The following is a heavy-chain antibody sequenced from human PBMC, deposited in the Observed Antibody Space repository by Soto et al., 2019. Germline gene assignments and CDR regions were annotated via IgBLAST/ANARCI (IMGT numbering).Heavy chain of an antibody. Sequence: ASVKVSCKASGYTFTAYGISWVRQAPGQGLEWMGWMNPINGATGSARRFQGRVSMTRNTATATAYLQLTSLRSDDSAVYYCGRGPSPRAPAGGTPYYYAMDVWGQGTTVTVSS. D-gene: IGHD6-13*01. CDR1: GYTFTAYG. V-gene: IGHV1-8*02. CDR3: GRGPSPRAPAGGTPYYYAMDV. CDR2: MNPINGAT. J-gene: IGHJ6*02.